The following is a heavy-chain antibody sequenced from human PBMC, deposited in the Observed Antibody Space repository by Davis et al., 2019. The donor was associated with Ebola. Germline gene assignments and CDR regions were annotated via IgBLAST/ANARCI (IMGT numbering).Heavy chain of an antibody. CDR1: GNSFNSHW. J-gene: IGHJ3*02. CDR2: IFTGDSDT. Sequence: GGSLRLSCQDSGNSFNSHWIGWVRQMPGKGLEWMGIIFTGDSDTRYSPSFRGQVTISADKSFKTAFLHWSSLKASATAMYYCATLRRTITGMDDGFDIWGQGTMVTVSP. CDR3: ATLRRTITGMDDGFDI. V-gene: IGHV5-51*01. D-gene: IGHD2-8*02.